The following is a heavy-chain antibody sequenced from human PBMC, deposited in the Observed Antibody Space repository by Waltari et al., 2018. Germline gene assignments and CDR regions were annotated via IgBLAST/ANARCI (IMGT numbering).Heavy chain of an antibody. CDR2: IYTSGST. J-gene: IGHJ6*02. CDR1: GGSISSYY. V-gene: IGHV4-4*07. CDR3: AKDRGIQAPITAMVTSDGMDV. D-gene: IGHD5-18*01. Sequence: QVQLQESGPGLVKPSETLSLTCTVSGGSISSYYWSWIRQPAGKGLEWIGRIYTSGSTNYNPSLKSRVTMSVYTSKNQFSLKLSSVTAADTAVYYCAKDRGIQAPITAMVTSDGMDVWGQGTTVTVSS.